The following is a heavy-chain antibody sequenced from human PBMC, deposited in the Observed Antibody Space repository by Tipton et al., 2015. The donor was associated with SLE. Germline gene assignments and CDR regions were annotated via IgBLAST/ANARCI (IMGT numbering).Heavy chain of an antibody. J-gene: IGHJ4*02. V-gene: IGHV4-61*09. Sequence: TLSLTCTVSGDSISRGNYYWAWIRHPAGKGLEWIGHIYTSGTTDYNPSLKSRVTISVDTSGNQVSLRLRSVTAADTAVYYCARDLFVEFYRSWSDYAYYFDYWGQGALVTVSS. CDR1: GDSISRGNYY. CDR3: ARDLFVEFYRSWSDYAYYFDY. D-gene: IGHD3-3*01. CDR2: IYTSGTT.